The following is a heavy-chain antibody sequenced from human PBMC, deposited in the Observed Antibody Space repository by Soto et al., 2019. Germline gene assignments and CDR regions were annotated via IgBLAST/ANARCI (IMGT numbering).Heavy chain of an antibody. D-gene: IGHD3-9*01. CDR3: ARLEGLATISYYFDY. CDR2: IYYRGNT. J-gene: IGHJ4*02. CDR1: GDSINSDNYY. V-gene: IGHV4-39*01. Sequence: QLQLQESGPGLVKPSETLSLTCSVSGDSINSDNYYWGWIRQPPGKGLEWIGSIYYRGNTYYNPSLNTRVTISLDKSKSQFSLKLNSGTAADSAVYFCARLEGLATISYYFDYWGQGTLVTVSS.